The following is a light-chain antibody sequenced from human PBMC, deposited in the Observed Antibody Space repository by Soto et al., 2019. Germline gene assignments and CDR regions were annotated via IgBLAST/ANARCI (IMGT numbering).Light chain of an antibody. CDR3: QQYGSSIFT. Sequence: EIVLTQSPGTLSLSPGERATLYCRASQSVSSSYLAWYQQKPGQATRLLIHGASSRATGIPDRFSGSGTGTDFTLTISRLEPEDFAVYYFQQYGSSIFTFGPGTKVDIK. CDR1: QSVSSSY. CDR2: GAS. V-gene: IGKV3-20*01. J-gene: IGKJ3*01.